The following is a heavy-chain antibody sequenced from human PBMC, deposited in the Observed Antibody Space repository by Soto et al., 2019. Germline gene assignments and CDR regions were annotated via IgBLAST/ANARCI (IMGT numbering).Heavy chain of an antibody. Sequence: QVQLVESGGGVVQPGRSLRLSCAASGFTFSSYGMHWVRQAPGKGLEWVAVISYDGSNKYYADSVKSPFTITRDNSKNPLYLQMNSLRAEDTAVYYCVKGKDYYGSGSYYRTLDYWGQGTLVTVSS. CDR3: VKGKDYYGSGSYYRTLDY. J-gene: IGHJ4*02. CDR2: ISYDGSNK. D-gene: IGHD3-10*01. V-gene: IGHV3-30*18. CDR1: GFTFSSYG.